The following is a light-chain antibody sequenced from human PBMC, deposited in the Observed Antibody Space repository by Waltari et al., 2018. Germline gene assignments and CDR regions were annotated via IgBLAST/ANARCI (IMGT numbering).Light chain of an antibody. CDR1: QSVSTY. J-gene: IGKJ4*01. Sequence: SCRASQSVSTYLAWYQQRPGQPPRLLIYDSSSRATGIPARFSGSGSETDFTLTISSLEPEDFAVYYCQQRYKWPLTFGGGPKVEI. CDR3: QQRYKWPLT. V-gene: IGKV3-11*01. CDR2: DSS.